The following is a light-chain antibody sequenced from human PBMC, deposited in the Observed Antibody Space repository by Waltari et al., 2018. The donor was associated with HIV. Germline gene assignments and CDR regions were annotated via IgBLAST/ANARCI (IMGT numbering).Light chain of an antibody. CDR1: SSDVGGYNY. CDR3: SSYAGSNNWV. Sequence: QSALTQPPSASGSPGQSVTISCTGTSSDVGGYNYVSWYQQHPGTAPKLMIYEVSKRPSGVPDRFSGSKSGNTASLTVSGLQAEDEADYYCSSYAGSNNWVFGGGTKLIVL. CDR2: EVS. J-gene: IGLJ3*02. V-gene: IGLV2-8*01.